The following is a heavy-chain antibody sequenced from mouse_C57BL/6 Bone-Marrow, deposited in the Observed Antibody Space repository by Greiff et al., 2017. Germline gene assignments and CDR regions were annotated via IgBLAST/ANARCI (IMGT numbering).Heavy chain of an antibody. Sequence: EVKLQQSGAELVRPGSSVKMSCKTSGYTFTSYGINWVKQRPGQGLEWIGYIYIGNGYTEYNEKFKGKATLTSDTSSSTAYMQLSSLTSEDSAIYFCARGAITTVVATGNYFDYWGQGTTLTVSS. CDR3: ARGAITTVVATGNYFDY. CDR2: IYIGNGYT. J-gene: IGHJ2*01. D-gene: IGHD1-1*01. V-gene: IGHV1-58*01. CDR1: GYTFTSYG.